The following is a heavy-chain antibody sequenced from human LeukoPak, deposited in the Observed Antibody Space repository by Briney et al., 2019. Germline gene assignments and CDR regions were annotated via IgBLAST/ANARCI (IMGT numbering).Heavy chain of an antibody. D-gene: IGHD3-10*01. CDR2: IRQDGGDN. J-gene: IGHJ4*02. Sequence: GGSVRLSCAGSGFTFRNYWMGWVRQPPGKGLEWVANIRQDGGDNHYVDSVKGRFTISRDNARNSLSLQMNSLRAEDTAVYYCTKWSTSGSYYTEWGQGTLVIVSS. CDR3: TKWSTSGSYYTE. V-gene: IGHV3-7*01. CDR1: GFTFRNYW.